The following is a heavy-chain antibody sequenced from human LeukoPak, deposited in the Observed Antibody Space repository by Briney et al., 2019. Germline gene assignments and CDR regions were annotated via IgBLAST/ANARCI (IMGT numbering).Heavy chain of an antibody. D-gene: IGHD6-19*01. CDR3: AKGSSSGWPYYFDY. V-gene: IGHV3-23*01. CDR1: GFTFSTHA. J-gene: IGHJ4*02. CDR2: ISGSGSST. Sequence: GGSLRLSCAASGFTFSTHAINWVRQAPGKGLEWISVISGSGSSTFYADSVKGRFTISRDNSKNTLYLQMNSLRAEDTAVYYCAKGSSSGWPYYFDYWGQGTLVTVSS.